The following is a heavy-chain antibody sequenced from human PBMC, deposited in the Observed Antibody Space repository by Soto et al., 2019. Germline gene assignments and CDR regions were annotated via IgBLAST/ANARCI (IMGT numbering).Heavy chain of an antibody. CDR1: GFTFRTYG. V-gene: IGHV3-21*06. J-gene: IGHJ4*02. Sequence: PGGSLRLSCAASGFTFRTYGMNWVRRAPGGGLEWVASISSSGSFIYYADSVKGRFTISRDNARNSLYLQMDSLRVEDTAVYYCVRENEMAGATSAFNYWGQETRATVS. CDR3: VRENEMAGATSAFNY. CDR2: ISSSGSFI. D-gene: IGHD1-26*01.